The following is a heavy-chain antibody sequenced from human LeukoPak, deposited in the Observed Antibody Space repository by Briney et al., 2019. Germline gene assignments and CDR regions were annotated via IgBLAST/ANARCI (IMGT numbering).Heavy chain of an antibody. CDR1: GYTFTSYG. CDR3: ARGSVPHSSSWYYFDY. CDR2: ISAYNGNT. J-gene: IGHJ4*02. D-gene: IGHD6-13*01. V-gene: IGHV1-18*01. Sequence: ASVKVSCKASGYTFTSYGISWVRQAPGQGLEWMGWISAYNGNTNYAQKLQGRVTMTTDTSTSTAYMELRSLRSDDTAVYYCARGSVPHSSSWYYFDYWGQGTLVTVSS.